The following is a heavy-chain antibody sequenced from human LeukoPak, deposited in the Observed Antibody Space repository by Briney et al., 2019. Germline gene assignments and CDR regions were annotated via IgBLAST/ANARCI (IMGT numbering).Heavy chain of an antibody. Sequence: GGSLRLSCTASGFTFGDYAMNWVRQAPGKGLEWVSYISSSGSTIYYADSVKGRFTISRDNAKNSLYLQMNSLRAEDTAVYYCARIIAVAGTGSYWGQGTLVTVSS. J-gene: IGHJ4*02. D-gene: IGHD6-19*01. CDR3: ARIIAVAGTGSY. CDR2: ISSSGSTI. V-gene: IGHV3-48*03. CDR1: GFTFGDYA.